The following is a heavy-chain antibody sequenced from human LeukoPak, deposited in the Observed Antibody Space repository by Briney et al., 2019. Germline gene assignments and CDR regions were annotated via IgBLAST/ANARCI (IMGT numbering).Heavy chain of an antibody. Sequence: ASVKVSCKVFGYTLTELSMHWVRQAPGKGLEWMGGFDPEDGETIYAQKFQGRVTMTEDTSTDTAYMELSSLRSEDTAVYYCATATKTYDSSGYFFDYWGQGTLVTVSS. V-gene: IGHV1-24*01. D-gene: IGHD3-22*01. CDR1: GYTLTELS. CDR2: FDPEDGET. J-gene: IGHJ4*02. CDR3: ATATKTYDSSGYFFDY.